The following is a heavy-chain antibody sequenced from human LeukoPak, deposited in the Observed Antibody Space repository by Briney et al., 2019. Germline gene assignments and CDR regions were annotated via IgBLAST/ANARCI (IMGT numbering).Heavy chain of an antibody. CDR3: ARSYGYGTNFDY. V-gene: IGHV4-31*03. Sequence: SETLSLTCTVSGGSISSGNYYWSWIRPHPGQGLEWIGYMYYRGSTYYNPSLKSRVTISVDTSKNQFSLKLSSVTAADTAVYYCARSYGYGTNFDYWGQGTLVTVSS. J-gene: IGHJ4*02. CDR1: GGSISSGNYY. D-gene: IGHD5-18*01. CDR2: MYYRGST.